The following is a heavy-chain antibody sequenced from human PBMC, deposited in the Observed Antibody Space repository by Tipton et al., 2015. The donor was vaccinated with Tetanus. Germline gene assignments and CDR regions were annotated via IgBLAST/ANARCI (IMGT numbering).Heavy chain of an antibody. CDR1: GGSISSSSYY. CDR3: VRDRGLTTSGGIGMDV. V-gene: IGHV4-39*02. J-gene: IGHJ6*02. Sequence: TLSLTCTVSGGSISSSSYYWGWIRQPPGQGLEWIGSIYYSGSTYYNPSLKSRVTISVDTSKNQFSLKLSSVTAADTAVYYCVRDRGLTTSGGIGMDVWGQGTTVTVSS. CDR2: IYYSGST. D-gene: IGHD4-17*01.